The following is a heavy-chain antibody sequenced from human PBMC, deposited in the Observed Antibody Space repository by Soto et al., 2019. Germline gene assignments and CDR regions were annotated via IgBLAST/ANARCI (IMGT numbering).Heavy chain of an antibody. CDR2: ISSTTNYI. J-gene: IGHJ4*02. V-gene: IGHV3-21*06. Sequence: PWGSLRLSCAASGFTFTRYSMNWVRQAPGKGLEWVSSISSTTNYIYYGDSMKGRFTISRDNAKNSLYLEMNSLRAEDTAVYYCARESEDLTSNFDYWGQGTLVTVSS. CDR1: GFTFTRYS. CDR3: ARESEDLTSNFDY.